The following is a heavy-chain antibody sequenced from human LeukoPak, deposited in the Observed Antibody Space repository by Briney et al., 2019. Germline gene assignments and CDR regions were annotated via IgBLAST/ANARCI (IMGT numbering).Heavy chain of an antibody. J-gene: IGHJ4*02. D-gene: IGHD3-10*01. CDR3: ARWFGEPPNFDY. Sequence: GGPLRLSCAASGFTFSSYAVSWVRQSSGKGLEWVSAISDGGGDTFYADSVKGRFSISRDNYNNRVFLQMNNLRAEDTAMYYCARWFGEPPNFDYWGQGTLVTVSS. CDR2: ISDGGGDT. CDR1: GFTFSSYA. V-gene: IGHV3-23*01.